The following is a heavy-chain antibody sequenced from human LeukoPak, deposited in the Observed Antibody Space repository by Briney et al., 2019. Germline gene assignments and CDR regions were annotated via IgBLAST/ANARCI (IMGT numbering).Heavy chain of an antibody. CDR2: LSGSGGGT. CDR3: AKRGVVIRVFLVGFHKEAYYFDS. Sequence: GGSQRLSCAVSGMTISNYGMSWVRQAPGKGLEWVAGLSGSGGGTNYADSVQGRFTISRDNPKNTLYLQMNSLRAEDTAVYFCAKRGVVIRVFLVGFHKEAYYFDSWGQGALVTVSS. V-gene: IGHV3-23*01. J-gene: IGHJ4*02. CDR1: GMTISNYG. D-gene: IGHD3-10*01.